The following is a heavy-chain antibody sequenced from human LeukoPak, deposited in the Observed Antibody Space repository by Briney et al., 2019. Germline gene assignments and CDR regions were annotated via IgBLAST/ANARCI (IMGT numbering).Heavy chain of an antibody. J-gene: IGHJ4*02. CDR3: AKDLVEYDISGYYSY. CDR1: GFSVSNNY. D-gene: IGHD3-22*01. V-gene: IGHV3-53*01. CDR2: IYSGGTT. Sequence: PGGSLRLSCAASGFSVSNNYMGWVRQAPGKGLEWVSVIYSGGTTYHADSVKGRFTISRDNSKNTLYLQMNSLRAEDTAVYYCAKDLVEYDISGYYSYWGQGTLVTVSS.